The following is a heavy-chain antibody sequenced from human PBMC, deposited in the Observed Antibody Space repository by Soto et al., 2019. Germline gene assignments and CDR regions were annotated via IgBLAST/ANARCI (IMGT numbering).Heavy chain of an antibody. CDR1: GRSIIEINSY. J-gene: IGHJ5*02. V-gene: IGHV4-39*01. D-gene: IGHD5-18*01. Sequence: SETLSLTCSVSGRSIIEINSYCGWIRQTPGEGLEWIGTIHHTGSTYYNPSLKSRVIISLDTSKNQFSLKLSSVTAADTALYYCARPEGGYGSGYSWFDPWGQGTRVTVSS. CDR3: ARPEGGYGSGYSWFDP. CDR2: IHHTGST.